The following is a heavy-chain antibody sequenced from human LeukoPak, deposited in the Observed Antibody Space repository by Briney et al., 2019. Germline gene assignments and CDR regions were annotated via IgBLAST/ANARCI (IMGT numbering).Heavy chain of an antibody. Sequence: GGSLRLSCAASGFTFSSYAMHWVRQAPGKGLEWVAVISYDGSNKYYADSVKGRFTISRDNSKNTLYLQMNSLRAEDTAVYYCARVGGSFHWFDPWGQGTLVTVSS. V-gene: IGHV3-30-3*01. CDR2: ISYDGSNK. CDR3: ARVGGSFHWFDP. D-gene: IGHD1-26*01. CDR1: GFTFSSYA. J-gene: IGHJ5*02.